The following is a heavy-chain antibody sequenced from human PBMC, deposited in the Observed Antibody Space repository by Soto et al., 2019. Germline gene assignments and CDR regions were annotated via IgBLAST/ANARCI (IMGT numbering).Heavy chain of an antibody. D-gene: IGHD1-1*01. J-gene: IGHJ4*02. V-gene: IGHV4-39*02. CDR2: FFHSGST. Sequence: SETLSLTCTVSGGSFITSSHYWGWIRQPPGKGLEWIGTFFHSGSTAHNPSLKIRGTVSMDTSKNHFSLELTSVTAADTAVYYCARRLIGSGSVHHHTFDYWCQGILISVSS. CDR3: ARRLIGSGSVHHHTFDY. CDR1: GGSFITSSHY.